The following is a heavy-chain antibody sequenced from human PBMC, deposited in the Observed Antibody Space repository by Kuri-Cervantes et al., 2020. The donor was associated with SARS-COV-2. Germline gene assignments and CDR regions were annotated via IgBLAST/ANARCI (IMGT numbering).Heavy chain of an antibody. J-gene: IGHJ4*02. V-gene: IGHV3-11*04. Sequence: GESLKISCAASGFTFSDYYMSWIRQAPGKGLEWVSYISSSGSTIYYADSVKGRFTISRDNSKNTLYLQMNSLRAEDTAVYYCASALLWGYFDYWGQGTLVTVSS. CDR2: ISSSGSTI. D-gene: IGHD2/OR15-2a*01. CDR3: ASALLWGYFDY. CDR1: GFTFSDYY.